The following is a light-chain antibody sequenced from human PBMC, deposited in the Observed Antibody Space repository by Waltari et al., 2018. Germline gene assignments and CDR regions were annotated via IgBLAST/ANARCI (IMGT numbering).Light chain of an antibody. CDR1: SSNIGAGYD. Sequence: QSVLTQPPSVSGAPGQRVTISCTGSSSNIGAGYDVHWYQQLPGAAPKPLIFSNTNRASGVPDRISASKSGTSASLVITGLQAEDEADYFCQSYDSSLSGIFGGGTKLTVL. J-gene: IGLJ2*01. CDR2: SNT. V-gene: IGLV1-40*01. CDR3: QSYDSSLSGI.